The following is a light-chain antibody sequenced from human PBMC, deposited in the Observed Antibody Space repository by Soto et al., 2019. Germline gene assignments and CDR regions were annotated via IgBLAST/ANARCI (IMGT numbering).Light chain of an antibody. V-gene: IGKV3-20*01. CDR1: QSVSSSY. J-gene: IGKJ1*01. CDR2: GAS. Sequence: EIVLTQSPGTLSLSPGERATLSCRASQSVSSSYLAWSQQKPGQAPRLLIYGASSRATGIPDRFSGSGSGTDFTLTISRLEPEDFAVYYCQQYGSPGTFGQGTKVDNK. CDR3: QQYGSPGT.